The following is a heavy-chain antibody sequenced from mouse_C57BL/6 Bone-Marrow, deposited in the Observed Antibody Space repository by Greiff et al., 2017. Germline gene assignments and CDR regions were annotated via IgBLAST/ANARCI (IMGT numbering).Heavy chain of an antibody. CDR1: GFNIKDDY. CDR3: TSLIYYDYGLFAY. Sequence: EVQLQQSGAELVRPGASVKLSCTASGFNIKDDYMHWVKQRPEQGLEWIGWIDPENGDTEYASKFQGKATITADTSSNTASLQLSSLTSEDTAVYYCTSLIYYDYGLFAYWGQGTLVTVSA. V-gene: IGHV14-4*01. J-gene: IGHJ3*01. CDR2: IDPENGDT. D-gene: IGHD2-4*01.